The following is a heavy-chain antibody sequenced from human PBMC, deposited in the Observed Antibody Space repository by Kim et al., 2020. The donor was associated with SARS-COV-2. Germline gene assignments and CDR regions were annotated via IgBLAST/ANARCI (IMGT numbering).Heavy chain of an antibody. CDR1: GFTFNTYC. CDR3: ARDVGGDLDY. CDR2: IKQDGSDK. V-gene: IGHV3-7*03. J-gene: IGHJ4*02. D-gene: IGHD4-17*01. Sequence: GGSLRLSCAASGFTFNTYCMAWVRQAPGKGLEWVANIKQDGSDKNYVDSVKGRFTISRDNSKNSLYLQMNSLRVEDTAVYYCARDVGGDLDYWSRGTLVTVSS.